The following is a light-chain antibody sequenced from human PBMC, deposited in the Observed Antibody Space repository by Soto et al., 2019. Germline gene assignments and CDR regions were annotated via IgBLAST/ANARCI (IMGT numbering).Light chain of an antibody. Sequence: EIVLTQSPGTLSLSPWERAALSCRASQGVSSSYLAWYQQKPGQAPRLLIYGASTRATDMSGTFSGRGSGTEFTLTINNLRPEDFAVYYCQQYRGWPRTFGQGTKVDIK. J-gene: IGKJ1*01. CDR2: GAS. CDR1: QGVSSSY. CDR3: QQYRGWPRT. V-gene: IGKV3-20*01.